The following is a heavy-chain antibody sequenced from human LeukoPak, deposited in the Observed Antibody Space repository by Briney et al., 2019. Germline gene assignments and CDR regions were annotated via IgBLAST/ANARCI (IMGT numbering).Heavy chain of an antibody. J-gene: IGHJ4*02. CDR2: ISAYNGNT. D-gene: IGHD3-22*01. V-gene: IGHV1-18*01. CDR1: GYTFTSYG. Sequence: ASVKVSCKASGYTFTSYGISWVRQTPGQGLEWMGWISAYNGNTNYAQKLQGRVTMTTDTSTSTAYMELRSLRSDDTAVYYCARSRYYYDSSGSWGQGTLVTVSS. CDR3: ARSRYYYDSSGS.